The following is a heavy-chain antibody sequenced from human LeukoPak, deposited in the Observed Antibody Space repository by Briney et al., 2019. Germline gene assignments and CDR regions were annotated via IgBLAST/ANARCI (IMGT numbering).Heavy chain of an antibody. J-gene: IGHJ5*02. CDR3: ARDLNTWPYNWFDP. V-gene: IGHV4-39*07. CDR2: IYTSGST. CDR1: GGSIRSSSYY. Sequence: SETLSLTCTVSGGSIRSSSYYWGWIRQPPGKGLEWIGRIYTSGSTNYNPSLKSRVTMSVDTSKNQFSLKLSSVTAADTAVYYCARDLNTWPYNWFDPWGQGTLVTVSS.